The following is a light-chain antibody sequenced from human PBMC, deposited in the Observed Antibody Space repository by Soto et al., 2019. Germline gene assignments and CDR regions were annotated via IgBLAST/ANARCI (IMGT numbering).Light chain of an antibody. CDR2: AAS. CDR3: QQSYSTPWT. CDR1: QSISSY. Sequence: DIQMTQSPSSLSASVGDRVTITCRASQSISSYLYWYQQKPGKAPKLLIYAASSLQSGVPSRFSRSGSGTDFTHTSSRLHAEDFATYYCQQSYSTPWTFGQGTKVEIK. J-gene: IGKJ1*01. V-gene: IGKV1-39*01.